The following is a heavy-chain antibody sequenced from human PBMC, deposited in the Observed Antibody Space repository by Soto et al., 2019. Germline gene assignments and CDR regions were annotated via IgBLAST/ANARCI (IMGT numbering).Heavy chain of an antibody. J-gene: IGHJ5*02. CDR3: ARGTIVLVPAAMRGTVGSARVFDP. V-gene: IGHV1-8*01. CDR1: GYTFTSYD. CDR2: MNPNSGNT. Sequence: QVQLVQSGAEVKKPGASVKVSCKASGYTFTSYDINWVRQATGQGLEWMGWMNPNSGNTGYAQKFQGRVTMTRNTSISTAYMELSSLRSEDTAVYYCARGTIVLVPAAMRGTVGSARVFDPWGQGTLVTVSS. D-gene: IGHD2-2*01.